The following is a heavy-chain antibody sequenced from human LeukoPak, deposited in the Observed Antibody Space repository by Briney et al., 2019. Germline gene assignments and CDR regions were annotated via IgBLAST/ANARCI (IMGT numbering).Heavy chain of an antibody. CDR3: ARRQQLEDGFDY. Sequence: SVKVSCKASGGTFSSYAISWVRQAPGQGLEWMGGIIPIFGTANYAQKFQGRVTITADESTSTAYMELSSLRSEDTAVYYCARRQQLEDGFDYWGQGTLVTVSS. CDR1: GGTFSSYA. CDR2: IIPIFGTA. D-gene: IGHD6-13*01. V-gene: IGHV1-69*01. J-gene: IGHJ4*02.